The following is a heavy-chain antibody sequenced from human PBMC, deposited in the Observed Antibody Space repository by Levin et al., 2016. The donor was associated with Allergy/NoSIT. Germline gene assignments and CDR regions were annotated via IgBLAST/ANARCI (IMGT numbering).Heavy chain of an antibody. V-gene: IGHV3-7*01. J-gene: IGHJ4*02. D-gene: IGHD3-16*02. CDR2: IKQDGSEK. CDR3: VCSSTSCYGTRIMITFGELSLGHF. Sequence: VRQAPGKGLEWVANIKQDGSEKYYVDSVKGRFTISRDNAKNSLYLQMNSLRAEDTVLTPLVCSSTSCYGTRIMITFGELSLGHFWGQGTLVTVSS.